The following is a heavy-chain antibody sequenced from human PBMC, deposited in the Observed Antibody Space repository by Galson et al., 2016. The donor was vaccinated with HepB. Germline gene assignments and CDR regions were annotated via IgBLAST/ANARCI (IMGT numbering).Heavy chain of an antibody. D-gene: IGHD2-8*01. CDR1: GFTFSGYW. CDR3: ASGLVSGTKY. J-gene: IGHJ4*02. Sequence: SLRLSCAASGFTFSGYWMHWVRQVPGKGLMWVSRIKRDGTAATYADSVRGRFTISRDNAKNTLYLQMNNLRVDDTALYYCASGLVSGTKYWGQGTLVTVSS. CDR2: IKRDGTAA. V-gene: IGHV3-74*01.